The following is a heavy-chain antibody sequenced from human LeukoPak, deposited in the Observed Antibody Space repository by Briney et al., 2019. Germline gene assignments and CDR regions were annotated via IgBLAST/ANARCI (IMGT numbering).Heavy chain of an antibody. Sequence: PSETLSLTCTVSGGSISSYYWSWTRQPPGKGLEWIGYIYYSGSTNYNPSLKSRVTISVDTSKNQFSLKLSSVTAADTAVYYCARQGRGYSYDTYYFDYWGQGTLVTVSS. CDR1: GGSISSYY. V-gene: IGHV4-59*08. J-gene: IGHJ4*02. CDR3: ARQGRGYSYDTYYFDY. CDR2: IYYSGST. D-gene: IGHD5-18*01.